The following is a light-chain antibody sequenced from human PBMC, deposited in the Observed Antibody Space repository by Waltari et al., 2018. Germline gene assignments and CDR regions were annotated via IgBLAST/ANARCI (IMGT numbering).Light chain of an antibody. J-gene: IGKJ4*01. CDR1: QGITRW. Sequence: DIQVTQSPSSLSASVGDRVTITCRASQGITRWLAWYQQKPEEAPKSLIYATSSLQSVVPSRFSGSGSGTDFTLTINNLQPEDFATYYCQQYNSFPLTFGGGTKVEIK. CDR3: QQYNSFPLT. V-gene: IGKV1D-16*01. CDR2: ATS.